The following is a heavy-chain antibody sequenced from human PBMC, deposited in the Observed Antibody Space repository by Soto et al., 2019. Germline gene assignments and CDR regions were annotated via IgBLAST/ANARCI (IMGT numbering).Heavy chain of an antibody. D-gene: IGHD2-15*01. CDR3: ARLCNWGGSCSHDY. CDR2: INAGNGNT. CDR1: GYTFTSYA. J-gene: IGHJ4*02. V-gene: IGHV1-3*01. Sequence: QVQLVQSGAEVKKPGASVKVSCKASGYTFTSYAMHWVRQAPGQRLEWMGWINAGNGNTKYSQKFQGRVTITRDTSASTAYMELSSLRSEVTAVYYCARLCNWGGSCSHDYWGQGTLVTVSS.